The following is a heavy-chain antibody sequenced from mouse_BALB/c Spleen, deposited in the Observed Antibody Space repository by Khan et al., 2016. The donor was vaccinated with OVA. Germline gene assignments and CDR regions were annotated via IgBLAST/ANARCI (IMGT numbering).Heavy chain of an antibody. D-gene: IGHD4-1*02. V-gene: IGHV9-3-1*01. CDR1: GYTFTNYG. CDR2: INTYSGEP. CDR3: ARSNSCWYLDV. J-gene: IGHJ1*01. Sequence: QIQLVQSGPELKKPGETVKISCKASGYTFTNYGMNRVKQALGKGLKWMGCINTYSGEPTYADDFKGRSAFSLETSASTAYLQFKNFKTEDTATFFCARSNSCWYLDVWGAGTTVTVSS.